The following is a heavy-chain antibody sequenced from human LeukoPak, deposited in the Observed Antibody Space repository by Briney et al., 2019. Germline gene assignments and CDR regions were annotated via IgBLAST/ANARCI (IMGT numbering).Heavy chain of an antibody. J-gene: IGHJ4*02. V-gene: IGHV1-2*02. Sequence: GASVKVSCKASGYTFTGYYMHWVRQAPGQGLEWMGWVYPNSGGTNYPQKFQGRVTMTRDTSTTTAYMEVSRLTSDDTAVYYCARASRPTVTIDPYYFDYWGQGTLVTVSS. CDR3: ARASRPTVTIDPYYFDY. D-gene: IGHD4-17*01. CDR2: VYPNSGGT. CDR1: GYTFTGYY.